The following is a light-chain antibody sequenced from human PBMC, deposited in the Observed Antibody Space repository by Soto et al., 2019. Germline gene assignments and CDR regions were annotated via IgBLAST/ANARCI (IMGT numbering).Light chain of an antibody. J-gene: IGKJ5*01. CDR2: TAS. CDR1: QSISSH. CDR3: QQAASFPIT. Sequence: DIRMTQSPSSLSASVGDTVTITCRASQSISSHLNWYQQKPGKAPNLLIYTASSLQSGVPSRFSGSGSGTDFTLTINGLQPEDFATYYCQQAASFPITFGQGTRLEI. V-gene: IGKV1-39*01.